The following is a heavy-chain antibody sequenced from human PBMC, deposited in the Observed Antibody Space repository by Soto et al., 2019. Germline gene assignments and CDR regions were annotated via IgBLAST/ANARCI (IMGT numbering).Heavy chain of an antibody. CDR1: GFTFSSYA. V-gene: IGHV3-23*01. J-gene: IGHJ4*01. D-gene: IGHD2-15*01. CDR3: VKPPVITVSYDYSHIDF. Sequence: GGSLRLSCAASGFTFSSYAMSWVRQAPGKGLEWVSGISGSGGSTYYADSVKGRFTISRDNSKNTLFLQMNSLRAEDTAVYYLVKPPVITVSYDYSHIDFWGQGTPVTVSS. CDR2: ISGSGGST.